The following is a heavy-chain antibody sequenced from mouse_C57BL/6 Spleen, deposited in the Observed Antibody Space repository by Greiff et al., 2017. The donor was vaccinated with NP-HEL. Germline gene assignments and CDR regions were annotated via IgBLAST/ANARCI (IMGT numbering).Heavy chain of an antibody. Sequence: VQLQQSGAELVKPGASVKLSCKASGYTFTSYWMQWVKQRPGQGLEWIGEIDPSDSYTNYNQKFKGKATLTVDTSSSTAYMQLSSLTSEDSAVYYCARPDCGRGFAYWGQGTLVTVSA. CDR1: GYTFTSYW. D-gene: IGHD1-1*01. J-gene: IGHJ3*01. CDR3: ARPDCGRGFAY. V-gene: IGHV1-50*01. CDR2: IDPSDSYT.